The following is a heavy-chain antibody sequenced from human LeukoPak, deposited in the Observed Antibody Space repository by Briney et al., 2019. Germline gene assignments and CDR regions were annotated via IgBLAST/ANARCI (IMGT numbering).Heavy chain of an antibody. CDR1: GYTFSGYY. D-gene: IGHD3-10*01. CDR2: INPNSGGT. Sequence: ASLKVSCKASGYTFSGYYMHWVRQAPGQGLEWMGWINPNSGGTNYAQKFQGRVTMTRDTSISTAYMELSRLRSDDTAVYYCARVFASSGSYYNVWGQGTLVTVSS. J-gene: IGHJ4*02. CDR3: ARVFASSGSYYNV. V-gene: IGHV1-2*02.